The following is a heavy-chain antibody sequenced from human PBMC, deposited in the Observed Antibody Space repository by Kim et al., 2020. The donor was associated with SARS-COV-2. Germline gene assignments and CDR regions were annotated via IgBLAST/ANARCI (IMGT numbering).Heavy chain of an antibody. V-gene: IGHV5-10-1*01. CDR3: ARPKIDPAANYYGMDV. CDR1: GYSFTSYW. Sequence: GESLKISCKGSGYSFTSYWISWVRQMPGKGLEWMGRIDPSDSYTNYSPSFQGHVTISADKSISTAYLQWSSLKASDTAMYYCARPKIDPAANYYGMDVWGQGTTVTVSS. D-gene: IGHD2-2*01. J-gene: IGHJ6*02. CDR2: IDPSDSYT.